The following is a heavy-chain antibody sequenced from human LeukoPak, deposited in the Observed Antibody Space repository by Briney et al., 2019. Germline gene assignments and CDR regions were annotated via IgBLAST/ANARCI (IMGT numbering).Heavy chain of an antibody. CDR2: IYYSGST. V-gene: IGHV4-59*01. J-gene: IGHJ4*02. CDR1: GGSISSYY. CDR3: ARASAQREIGY. Sequence: SETLSLTCTVSGGSISSYYWSWIRQPPGKGLEWIGYIYYSGSTNYNPSLKSRVTISVDTSRNQFSLKLSSVTAADTAVYYCARASAQREIGYWGQGTLVTVSS. D-gene: IGHD5-24*01.